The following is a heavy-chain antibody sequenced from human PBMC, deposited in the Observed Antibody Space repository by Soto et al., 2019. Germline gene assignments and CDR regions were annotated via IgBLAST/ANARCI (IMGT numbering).Heavy chain of an antibody. J-gene: IGHJ4*02. V-gene: IGHV3-20*04. CDR1: GFTFDDYG. Sequence: EVQLVESGGGVVRPGGSLRLSCAASGFTFDDYGMSWVRHAPGKGLEWVSGINWNGGSTGYADSVKGRFTISRDNAKNSLYLQMNSLRAADTALYYCARLYSSGWYGPGRYWGQGTLVTVSS. CDR2: INWNGGST. CDR3: ARLYSSGWYGPGRY. D-gene: IGHD6-19*01.